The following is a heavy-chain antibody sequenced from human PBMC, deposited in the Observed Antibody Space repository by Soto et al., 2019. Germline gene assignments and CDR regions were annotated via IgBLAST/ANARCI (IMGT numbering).Heavy chain of an antibody. CDR2: VTVAGGAT. D-gene: IGHD2-2*01. CDR1: GFNFNNYA. CDR3: ARDSPGRYCSSTSCPRMDV. J-gene: IGHJ6*02. V-gene: IGHV3-23*01. Sequence: GGSLRLSCAASGFNFNNYAFNWVRQAPGRGLEWVSTVTVAGGATYYADSVKGRFTISRDNSKSTLFLQMNSLRDEDTAVYYCARDSPGRYCSSTSCPRMDVWGQGTTVTVSS.